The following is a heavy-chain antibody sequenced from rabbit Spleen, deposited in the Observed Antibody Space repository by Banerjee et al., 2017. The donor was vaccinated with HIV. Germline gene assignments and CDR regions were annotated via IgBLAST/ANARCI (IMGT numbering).Heavy chain of an antibody. CDR2: IYAGSSGST. CDR1: GFSFSSSYW. Sequence: QEQLEESGGDLVQPEGSLTLTCTASGFSFSSSYWSCWVRQAPGKGLEWIACIYAGSSGSTYYASWAKGRFTISRASSTTVTLQMTSLTAADTATYFCARDLPDVIGWNFGWWGPGTLVTVS. CDR3: ARDLPDVIGWNFGW. J-gene: IGHJ4*01. V-gene: IGHV1S45*01. D-gene: IGHD1-1*01.